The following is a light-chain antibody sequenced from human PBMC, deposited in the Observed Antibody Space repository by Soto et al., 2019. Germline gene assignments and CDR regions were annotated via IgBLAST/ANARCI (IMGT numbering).Light chain of an antibody. CDR2: DAS. V-gene: IGKV3-11*01. J-gene: IGKJ2*01. CDR3: QQRSNWPPYT. Sequence: EIVLTQSPATLSLSPGERATLSCRASQSVSSYFAWYQQKPGQSPRLLIYDASNRATGIPARFSGSGSGTDFTITISSLEPEDFAVYYCQQRSNWPPYTFGHGTNLDIK. CDR1: QSVSSY.